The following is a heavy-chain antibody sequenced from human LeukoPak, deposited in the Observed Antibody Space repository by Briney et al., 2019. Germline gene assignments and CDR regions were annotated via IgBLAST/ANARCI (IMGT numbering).Heavy chain of an antibody. Sequence: GGSLRLSCAASGFTFTNYNMDWVRQAPGKGLEWVSSITSSGRYIDYADSVKGRFTISRDNARNSLYLQMNSLRAEDTAVYYCARDRGSYTLEYWGQGTLVTVSS. CDR1: GFTFTNYN. J-gene: IGHJ4*02. CDR2: ITSSGRYI. D-gene: IGHD1-26*01. CDR3: ARDRGSYTLEY. V-gene: IGHV3-21*01.